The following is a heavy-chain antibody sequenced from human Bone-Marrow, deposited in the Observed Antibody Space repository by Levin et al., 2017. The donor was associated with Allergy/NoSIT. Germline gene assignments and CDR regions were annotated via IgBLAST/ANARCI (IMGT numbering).Heavy chain of an antibody. D-gene: IGHD3-10*01. V-gene: IGHV4-4*07. CDR2: AFSSGSA. J-gene: IGHJ3*02. CDR1: GGSIHDYY. CDR3: ARSPWGVRGIAEALDAFDI. Sequence: SQTLSLPCTVSGGSIHDYYWSWLRQPAGKGLEWIGRAFSSGSADFNPALKSRVTISVDKFHDQFSLKLTSVTAADTAVYFCARSPWGVRGIAEALDAFDIWGQGTMVTVSS.